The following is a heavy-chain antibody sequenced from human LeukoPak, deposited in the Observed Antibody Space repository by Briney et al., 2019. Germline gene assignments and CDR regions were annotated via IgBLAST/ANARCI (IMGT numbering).Heavy chain of an antibody. D-gene: IGHD1-26*01. V-gene: IGHV4-59*08. Sequence: SETLSLTCTVSGGSISSYYWSWIRQPPGKGLEWIGYIYYSGSTNYNPSLKSRVTISVDTSKNQFSLKLSSVTAADTAVYYCARLRAWGGSYGRPFDYWGQGTLVTVSS. CDR1: GGSISSYY. J-gene: IGHJ4*02. CDR2: IYYSGST. CDR3: ARLRAWGGSYGRPFDY.